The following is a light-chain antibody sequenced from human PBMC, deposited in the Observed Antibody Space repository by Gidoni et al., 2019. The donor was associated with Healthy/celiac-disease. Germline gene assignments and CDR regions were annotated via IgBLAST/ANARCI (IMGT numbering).Light chain of an antibody. V-gene: IGLV2-14*01. J-gene: IGLJ1*01. Sequence: QSALTQPASGSRSPGQSLTISCTGTSSDVGGYNDVSWYQQHPGKAPKLMIYEVSNRPSGVSNRFSGAKSGNTASLTSSGRQAEDEADYYCSSDTRSSTLEDNYVFGTGTKVTVL. CDR3: SSDTRSSTLEDNYV. CDR1: SSDVGGYND. CDR2: EVS.